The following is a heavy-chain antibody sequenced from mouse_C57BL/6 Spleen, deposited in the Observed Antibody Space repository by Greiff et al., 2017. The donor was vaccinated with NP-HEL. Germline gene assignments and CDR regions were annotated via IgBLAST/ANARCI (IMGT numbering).Heavy chain of an antibody. J-gene: IGHJ4*01. D-gene: IGHD3-1*01. CDR1: GYAFSSYW. CDR3: ARSHTAPYYAMDY. Sequence: QVQLQQSGAELVKPGASVKISCKASGYAFSSYWMNWVKQRPGKGLEWIGQIYPGDGDTNYNGKFKGKATLTADKSSSTAYMQLSSLTSEDSAVYFCARSHTAPYYAMDYWGQGTSVTVSS. V-gene: IGHV1-80*01. CDR2: IYPGDGDT.